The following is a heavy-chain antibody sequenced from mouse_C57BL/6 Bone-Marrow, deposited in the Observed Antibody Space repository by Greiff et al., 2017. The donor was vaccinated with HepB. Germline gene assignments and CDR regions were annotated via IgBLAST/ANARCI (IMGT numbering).Heavy chain of an antibody. CDR3: ARCGGGNYVGFAY. CDR2: IRNKANGYTT. Sequence: DVMLVESGGGLVQPGGSLSLSCAASGFTFTDYYMSWVRQPPGKALEWLGFIRNKANGYTTEYSASVKGRFTISRDNSQSILYLQMNALRAEDSATYYCARCGGGNYVGFAYWGQGTLVTVSA. CDR1: GFTFTDYY. J-gene: IGHJ3*01. V-gene: IGHV7-3*01. D-gene: IGHD2-1*01.